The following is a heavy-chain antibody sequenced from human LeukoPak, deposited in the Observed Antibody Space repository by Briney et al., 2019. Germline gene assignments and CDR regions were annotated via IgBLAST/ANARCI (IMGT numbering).Heavy chain of an antibody. D-gene: IGHD4-17*01. V-gene: IGHV4-38-2*01. J-gene: IGHJ4*02. Sequence: PSETLSLTCAVSGYSISSGYYWGWIRQPPGKGLEWIGSIYHSGSTYYNPSLKSRVTMSVDTSKNQFSLKLSSVTAADTAVYYCARADYGDPYYFDYWGQGTLVTVSS. CDR3: ARADYGDPYYFDY. CDR1: GYSISSGYY. CDR2: IYHSGST.